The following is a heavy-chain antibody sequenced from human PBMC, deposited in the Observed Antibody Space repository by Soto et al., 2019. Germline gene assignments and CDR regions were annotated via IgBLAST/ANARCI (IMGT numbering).Heavy chain of an antibody. Sequence: CSLKISCVSATVSFSHSAIPLFRQDPGKGLESVAVISYDGNIKLSADSVKGRFTISRDNSENTLYLQMNSLSPEDTAVYYCARAGYCSGGRCYSPDYYYYGMDVWGQGTTVTGSS. CDR1: TVSFSHSA. CDR3: ARAGYCSGGRCYSPDYYYYGMDV. D-gene: IGHD2-15*01. CDR2: ISYDGNIK. J-gene: IGHJ6*02. V-gene: IGHV3-30-3*01.